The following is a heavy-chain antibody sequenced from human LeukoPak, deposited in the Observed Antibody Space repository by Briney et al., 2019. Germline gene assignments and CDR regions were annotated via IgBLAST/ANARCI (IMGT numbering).Heavy chain of an antibody. Sequence: PSETLSLTCTVSGGSISSYYWSWIRQPAGKGLEWIGRIYTSGSTNYNPSLKSRVAMSVDTSKNQFSLKLSSVTTADTAVYCCAREVVVVPASLDPWGQGTLVTVSS. V-gene: IGHV4-4*07. CDR3: AREVVVVPASLDP. CDR1: GGSISSYY. J-gene: IGHJ5*02. CDR2: IYTSGST. D-gene: IGHD2-2*01.